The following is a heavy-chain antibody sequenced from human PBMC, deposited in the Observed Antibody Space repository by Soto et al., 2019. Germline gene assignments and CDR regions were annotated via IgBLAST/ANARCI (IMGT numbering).Heavy chain of an antibody. Sequence: SETLSLTCTVSGGSISSGGYYWNWIRQHPGKGLEWIGYIYHSGSTYYNPSLKSRVTISVDRSKNQFSLKLSSVTAADTAVYYCARGRDRDDAFDIWGQGTMVTVSS. CDR3: ARGRDRDDAFDI. D-gene: IGHD2-15*01. V-gene: IGHV4-30-2*01. CDR1: GGSISSGGYY. CDR2: IYHSGST. J-gene: IGHJ3*02.